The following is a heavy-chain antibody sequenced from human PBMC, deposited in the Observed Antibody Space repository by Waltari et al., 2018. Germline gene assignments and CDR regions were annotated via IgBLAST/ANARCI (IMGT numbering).Heavy chain of an antibody. CDR2: RSYVGSNK. D-gene: IGHD1-26*01. CDR1: GFTFSSYA. V-gene: IGHV3-30-3*01. J-gene: IGHJ4*02. Sequence: QVQLVESGGGVVQPGRSLRLSCAASGFTFSSYAMHWVRQAPGKGLGGVAVRSYVGSNKYYADSVKGRFTISRDNSKNTLYLQMNSLRAEDTAVYYCARGVSGSYWNLDYWGQGTLVTVSS. CDR3: ARGVSGSYWNLDY.